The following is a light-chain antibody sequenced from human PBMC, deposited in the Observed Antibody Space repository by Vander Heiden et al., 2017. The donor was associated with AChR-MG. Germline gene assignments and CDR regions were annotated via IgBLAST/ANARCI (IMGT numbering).Light chain of an antibody. CDR2: AAS. V-gene: IGKV1-39*01. CDR3: QQSYSTPGYT. CDR1: QSISSY. Sequence: DIQMTQSPSSLSASVGDRVTITCRASQSISSYLNRYQQKPVKAPKLLIYAASSLQSGVPSRFSGSGSGTDFTLTISSLQPEDFATYYCQQSYSTPGYTFGQGTKLEIK. J-gene: IGKJ2*01.